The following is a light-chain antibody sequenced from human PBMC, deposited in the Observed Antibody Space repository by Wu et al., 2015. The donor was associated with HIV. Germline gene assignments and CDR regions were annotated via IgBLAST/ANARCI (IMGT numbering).Light chain of an antibody. V-gene: IGKV3-15*01. J-gene: IGKJ1*01. Sequence: EIVMTQSPATLSVSPGERATLSCRASQNIRNNLAWYQQKPGQAPRLLIYGASTRATGIPARFSGSGSGTDFTLTISRLEPEDFAVYYCQQYGSSPWTFGQGTKVEIK. CDR3: QQYGSSPWT. CDR2: GAS. CDR1: QNIRNN.